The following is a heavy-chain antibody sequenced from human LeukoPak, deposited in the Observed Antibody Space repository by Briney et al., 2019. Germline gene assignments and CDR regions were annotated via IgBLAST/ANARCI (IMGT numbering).Heavy chain of an antibody. D-gene: IGHD4-17*01. V-gene: IGHV1-18*01. CDR3: ARGAVSPDY. J-gene: IGHJ4*02. CDR1: GYTFSSYG. CDR2: ISSYNGNT. Sequence: ASVKLSCKASGYTFSSYGFTWVRQAPGQGLEWMGWISSYNGNTIYAQKLQGRVTMTTDTPTSTAYMELRSLRSDDTAVYYCARGAVSPDYWGQGTLITVSS.